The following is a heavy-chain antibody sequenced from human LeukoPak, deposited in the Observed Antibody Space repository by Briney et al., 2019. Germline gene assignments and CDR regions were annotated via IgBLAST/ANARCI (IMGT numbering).Heavy chain of an antibody. CDR1: GGSISSYY. J-gene: IGHJ5*02. D-gene: IGHD2-15*01. Sequence: SETLSLTCTVSGGSISSYYWSWIRQPPGEGLEWIGYISYSGSTNYNPSLKSRVTMSVDTSKNQFSLKLSSVTAADTAVYYCSGCRGGGWQIYFDTWGQGTLVTVSS. CDR3: SGCRGGGWQIYFDT. V-gene: IGHV4-59*08. CDR2: ISYSGST.